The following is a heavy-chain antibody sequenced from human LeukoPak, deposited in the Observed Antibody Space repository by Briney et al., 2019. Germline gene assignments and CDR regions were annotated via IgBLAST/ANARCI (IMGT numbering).Heavy chain of an antibody. CDR2: INHSGST. CDR1: GGSFGGYY. D-gene: IGHD3-10*01. V-gene: IGHV4-34*01. J-gene: IGHJ4*02. CDR3: ARVHYYGSDRGYFDY. Sequence: SETLSLTCAVYGGSFGGYYWSWIRQPPGKGLEWIGEINHSGSTNYNPSLKSRVTISVDTSKNQFSLKLSSVTAADTAVYYCARVHYYGSDRGYFDYWGQGTLVTVSS.